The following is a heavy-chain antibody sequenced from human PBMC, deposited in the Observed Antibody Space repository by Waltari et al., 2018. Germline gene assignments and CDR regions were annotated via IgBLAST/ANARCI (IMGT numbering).Heavy chain of an antibody. CDR2: IYYSGST. CDR1: GGPISSSSYY. J-gene: IGHJ4*02. Sequence: QLQLQESGPGLVKPSETLSLTCPVSGGPISSSSYYWGWIRQPPGKGLEWIGSIYYSGSTYYNPSLKSRVTISVDTSKNQFSLKLSSVTAADTAVYYCARDTPPGSYDYWGQGTLVTVSS. D-gene: IGHD1-26*01. V-gene: IGHV4-39*07. CDR3: ARDTPPGSYDY.